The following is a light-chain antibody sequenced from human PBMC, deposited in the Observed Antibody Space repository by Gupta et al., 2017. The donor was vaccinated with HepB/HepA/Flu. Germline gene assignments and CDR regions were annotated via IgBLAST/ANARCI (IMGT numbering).Light chain of an antibody. CDR2: KAS. CDR1: QTINNW. Sequence: DIQMTQSPSTLSASVGDRVTITCRASQTINNWLAWYQQKPGKAPKLLISKASSLESGVPSRFSGSGSGTEFTLTISSLQPDDFATYYCQQDNSFRTFGQGTKVEI. J-gene: IGKJ1*01. V-gene: IGKV1-5*03. CDR3: QQDNSFRT.